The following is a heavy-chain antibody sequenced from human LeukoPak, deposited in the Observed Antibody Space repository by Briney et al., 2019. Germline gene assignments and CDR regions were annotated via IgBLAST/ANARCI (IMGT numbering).Heavy chain of an antibody. CDR3: ARDQEGFDY. Sequence: GASEKVSCKVSGYSFTSNYIHWVRQAPGQGLEWMGMIYPRDGSTSYAQRFQDRVTVTRDTSTSTVHMELSGLRSEDTAVYYCARDQEGFDYWGQGTLVTVSS. J-gene: IGHJ4*02. CDR2: IYPRDGST. CDR1: GYSFTSNY. V-gene: IGHV1-46*01.